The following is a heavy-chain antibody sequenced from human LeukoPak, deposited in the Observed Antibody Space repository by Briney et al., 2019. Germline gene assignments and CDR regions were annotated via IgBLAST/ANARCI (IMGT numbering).Heavy chain of an antibody. CDR1: GGSISSYY. Sequence: PSETLSLTCTVSGGSISSYYWSWIRQPPGKGLEWIGYIYYSGSTNYNPSLKSRVTISVGTSKNQFSLKLSSVTAADTAVYYCARARNYDFWSGYYTNWFDPWGQGTLVTVSS. V-gene: IGHV4-59*01. D-gene: IGHD3-3*01. J-gene: IGHJ5*02. CDR3: ARARNYDFWSGYYTNWFDP. CDR2: IYYSGST.